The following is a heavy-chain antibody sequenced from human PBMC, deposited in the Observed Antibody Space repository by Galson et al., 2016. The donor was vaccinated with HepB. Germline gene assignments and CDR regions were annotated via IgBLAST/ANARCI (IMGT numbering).Heavy chain of an antibody. CDR1: GFTFNNFG. D-gene: IGHD4-17*01. J-gene: IGHJ6*02. CDR3: PKGQGADYRDQYFFYYGMDG. V-gene: IGHV3-30*18. CDR2: ISEDGREK. Sequence: SLRLSCAASGFTFNNFGMHWVRQAPGKGLEWVAVISEDGREKYYGDSVKGRFTISRDNSKSTLYLHMNSLRPEDTAMYYCPKGQGADYRDQYFFYYGMDGWGHGTTVTVSS.